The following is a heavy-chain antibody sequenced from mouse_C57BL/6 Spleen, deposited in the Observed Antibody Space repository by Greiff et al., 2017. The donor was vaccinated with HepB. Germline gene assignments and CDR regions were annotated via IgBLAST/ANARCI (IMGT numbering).Heavy chain of an antibody. CDR2: INPNYGTT. J-gene: IGHJ1*03. CDR1: GYSFTDYN. CDR3: AGYYGSSYGWYFDV. Sequence: EVHLVESGPELVKPGASVKISCKASGYSFTDYNMNWVKQSNGKSLEWIGVINPNYGTTSYNQKFKGKATLTVDQSSSTAYMQLNSLTSEDSAVYYCAGYYGSSYGWYFDVWGTGTTVTVSS. D-gene: IGHD1-1*01. V-gene: IGHV1-39*01.